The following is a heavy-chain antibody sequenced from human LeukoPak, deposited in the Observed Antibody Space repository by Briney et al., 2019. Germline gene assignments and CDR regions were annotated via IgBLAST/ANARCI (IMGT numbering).Heavy chain of an antibody. D-gene: IGHD3-9*01. CDR2: VIPILGIA. J-gene: IGHJ5*02. CDR1: EGTFSSYA. V-gene: IGHV1-69*04. Sequence: SVKVSCKASEGTFSSYAISWVRQAPGQGLEWMGRVIPILGIANYAQKFQGRVTITADKSTSTAYMELSSLRSEDTAVYYCARDRGYDILTGYYRNWFDPWGQGTLVTVSS. CDR3: ARDRGYDILTGYYRNWFDP.